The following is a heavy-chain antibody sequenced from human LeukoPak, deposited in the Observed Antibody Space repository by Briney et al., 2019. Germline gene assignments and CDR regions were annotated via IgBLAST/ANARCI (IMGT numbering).Heavy chain of an antibody. D-gene: IGHD6-19*01. V-gene: IGHV1-18*01. J-gene: IGHJ2*01. Sequence: ASLKVSCKASGFTFTGYGISWVRQAPGQGLEWMGWISAYNGNTNYAQTLQGRVTMTTDTSTSTAYMELNSLRSDDTAVYYCARSSSGGSSIWYFDLWGGGALVTHSP. CDR2: ISAYNGNT. CDR3: ARSSSGGSSIWYFDL. CDR1: GFTFTGYG.